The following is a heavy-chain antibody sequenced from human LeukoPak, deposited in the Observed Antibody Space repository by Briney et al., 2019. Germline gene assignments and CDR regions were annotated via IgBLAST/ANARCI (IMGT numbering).Heavy chain of an antibody. CDR1: GGSISTYY. Sequence: PSETLSLTCTVSGGSISTYYWTWIRQPPGKGLEWIACISYSGSTKYNPSLKSRVTMSVDTSKNQFSLKLTSVTAADTAVYYCARALDIPSGSYDWFDPWGQGTLVTVSS. CDR2: ISYSGST. J-gene: IGHJ5*02. D-gene: IGHD1-26*01. V-gene: IGHV4-59*01. CDR3: ARALDIPSGSYDWFDP.